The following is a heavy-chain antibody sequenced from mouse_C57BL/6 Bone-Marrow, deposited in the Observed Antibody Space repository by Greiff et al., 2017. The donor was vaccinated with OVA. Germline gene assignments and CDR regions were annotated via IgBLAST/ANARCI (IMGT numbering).Heavy chain of an antibody. D-gene: IGHD4-1*01. J-gene: IGHJ3*01. CDR2: INPSSGYN. CDR3: ALNWAWFAY. Sequence: QVQLQQSGAELARPGASVKMSCKASGYTFTSYTMHWVKQRPGQGLEWIGYINPSSGYNKYNQKFKDKATLTADKSSSQAYMQLSSLTSEDSAVYYCALNWAWFAYWGQGTLVTVSA. V-gene: IGHV1-4*01. CDR1: GYTFTSYT.